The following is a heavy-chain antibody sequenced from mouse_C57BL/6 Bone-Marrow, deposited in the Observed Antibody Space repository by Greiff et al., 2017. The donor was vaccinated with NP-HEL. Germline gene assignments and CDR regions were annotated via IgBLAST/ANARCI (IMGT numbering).Heavy chain of an antibody. J-gene: IGHJ4*01. CDR2: IYPVSGET. Sequence: VQLHQSGAELASPGASVTLSCKASGYTFTDHIMNWVKKRPGQGLEWIGRIYPVSGETNYNQKFMGKATFSVDRSSSTVYMVLHSLTSEVPSFYYWGLYSSYGGAMDYWGQGTSVTVSS. CDR3: GLYSSYGGAMDY. D-gene: IGHD2-5*01. V-gene: IGHV1-11*01. CDR1: GYTFTDHI.